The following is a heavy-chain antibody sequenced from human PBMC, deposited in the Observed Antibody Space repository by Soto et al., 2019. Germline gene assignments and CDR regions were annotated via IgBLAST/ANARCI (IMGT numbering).Heavy chain of an antibody. J-gene: IGHJ1*01. CDR3: ARNIVVVTADAESFQH. Sequence: SETLSLTCAVYGGSFSGYYWSWIRQPPGKGLEWIGEINHSGSTNCNPSLKSRVTISVDTSKNQFSLKLSSVTAADTAVYYCARNIVVVTADAESFQHWGQGTLVTVSS. V-gene: IGHV4-34*01. CDR1: GGSFSGYY. CDR2: INHSGST. D-gene: IGHD2-21*02.